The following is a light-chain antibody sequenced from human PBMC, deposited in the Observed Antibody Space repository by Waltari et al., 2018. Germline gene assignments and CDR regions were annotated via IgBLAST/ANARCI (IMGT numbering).Light chain of an antibody. J-gene: IGLJ2*01. Sequence: QSALTQPPSASGSPGQSVTISCPGTSRDVGGYNYVSWYQQHPGKAPKLMIYEVSKRPSGVPYRFSGSKSGNTASLTGSGLQAEDEADFYCSSYAGSNNLVFGGGTKLTVL. V-gene: IGLV2-8*01. CDR3: SSYAGSNNLV. CDR2: EVS. CDR1: SRDVGGYNY.